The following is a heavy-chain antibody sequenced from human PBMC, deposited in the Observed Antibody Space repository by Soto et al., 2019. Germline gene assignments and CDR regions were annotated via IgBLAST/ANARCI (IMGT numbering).Heavy chain of an antibody. CDR2: ISAYNGNT. V-gene: IGHV1-18*01. J-gene: IGHJ4*02. D-gene: IGHD6-13*01. CDR3: ARALTIAAAEKYYFDY. Sequence: ASVKVSCKASGYTFTSYGMSWVRQAPGQGLEWMGWISAYNGNTNYAQKLQGRVTMTTDTSTSTAYMELRSLRSDDTAVYYCARALTIAAAEKYYFDYWGQGTLVTVSS. CDR1: GYTFTSYG.